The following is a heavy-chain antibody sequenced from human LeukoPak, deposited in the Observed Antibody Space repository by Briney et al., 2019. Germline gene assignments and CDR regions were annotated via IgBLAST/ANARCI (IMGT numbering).Heavy chain of an antibody. J-gene: IGHJ4*01. CDR2: IRYDGSHE. Sequence: GGSLRLSCGASGFTFSTHDMHWVRQAPGKGLEWVAFIRYDGSHEYYADSVKGRFTISRDNSKNTLYLQMNSVRSEDTALYCCAKPSGSGVDYWGQGTRVTVSS. CDR3: AKPSGSGVDY. D-gene: IGHD1-26*01. V-gene: IGHV3-30*02. CDR1: GFTFSTHD.